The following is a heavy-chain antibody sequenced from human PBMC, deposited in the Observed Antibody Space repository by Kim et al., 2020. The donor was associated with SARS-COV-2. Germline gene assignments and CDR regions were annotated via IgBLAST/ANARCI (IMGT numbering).Heavy chain of an antibody. CDR1: GFTFSSSA. J-gene: IGHJ4*02. CDR2: ISNGGGST. D-gene: IGHD2-15*01. V-gene: IGHV3-23*01. CDR3: AKGICGSGGSCYQIDS. Sequence: GGSLRLSCATSGFTFSSSAMSWVRQAPGKGLEWVSTISNGGGSTYYADSVKGRFTISRDNSKNTLYLQMNSLKAEDTAVYYCAKGICGSGGSCYQIDSWGQGTLVTASS.